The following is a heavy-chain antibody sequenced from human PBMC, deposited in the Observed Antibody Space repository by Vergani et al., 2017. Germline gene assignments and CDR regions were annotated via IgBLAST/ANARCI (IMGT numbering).Heavy chain of an antibody. CDR1: GYSFTSYW. D-gene: IGHD3-3*01. J-gene: IGHJ6*02. CDR3: AREGLMYYDFPEGSVRYGMDV. Sequence: EVQLVQSGAEVKKPGESLKISCKGSGYSFTSYWIGWVRQMPGKGLEWMGIIYPGDSDTRYSPSFQGQVTISADKSISTAYLQWSSLKASDTAMYYCAREGLMYYDFPEGSVRYGMDVWGQGTTVTVSS. V-gene: IGHV5-51*03. CDR2: IYPGDSDT.